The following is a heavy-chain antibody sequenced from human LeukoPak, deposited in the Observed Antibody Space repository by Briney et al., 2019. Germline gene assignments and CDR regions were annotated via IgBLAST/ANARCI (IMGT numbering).Heavy chain of an antibody. V-gene: IGHV3-66*01. J-gene: IGHJ4*02. D-gene: IGHD1-1*01. CDR1: GFTVSSNY. CDR3: ARMGTTPAYYFDY. CDR2: IYSGGTT. Sequence: GGSLRLSCAASGFTVSSNYMSWVRQAPGTGLEWVSIIYSGGTTYYADSVKGRFSISRDNSKNTLYLQMNSLRAEDTAVYYCARMGTTPAYYFDYWGQGTLVTVSS.